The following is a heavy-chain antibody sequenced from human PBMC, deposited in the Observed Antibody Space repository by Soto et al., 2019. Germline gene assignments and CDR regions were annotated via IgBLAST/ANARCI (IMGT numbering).Heavy chain of an antibody. D-gene: IGHD6-13*01. CDR3: AGPSPLYCPAGTSHPASY. CDR1: GGSISSGGYY. Sequence: QVQLQESGPGLVKPSQTLSLTCTVSGGSISSGGYYWSWIRRHPGKGLEYIGSIYYSGSTYYNPSLKGRAAISPVTSKNKFSLQLRSVTAADTAVYYCAGPSPLYCPAGTSHPASYLGLGTLVTVSS. CDR2: IYYSGST. J-gene: IGHJ4*02. V-gene: IGHV4-31*03.